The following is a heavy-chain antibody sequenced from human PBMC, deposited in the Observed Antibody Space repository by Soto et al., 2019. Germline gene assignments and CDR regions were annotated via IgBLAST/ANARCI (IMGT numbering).Heavy chain of an antibody. J-gene: IGHJ4*02. CDR1: GFTFSSYG. CDR3: ARVRGSSGWYIFDY. D-gene: IGHD6-19*01. Sequence: GGSLRLSCAASGFTFSSYGMHWVRQAPGKGLEWVAVIWYDGSNKYYADSVKGRFTISRDNSKNTLYLQMNSLRAEDTAVYYCARVRGSSGWYIFDYWGQGTLVTVSS. CDR2: IWYDGSNK. V-gene: IGHV3-33*01.